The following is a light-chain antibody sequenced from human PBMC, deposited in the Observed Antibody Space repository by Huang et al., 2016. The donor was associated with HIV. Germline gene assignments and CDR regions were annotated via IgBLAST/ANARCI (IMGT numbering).Light chain of an antibody. CDR3: QQYGSSPLT. V-gene: IGKV3-20*01. Sequence: EIVLTQSPGTLSLSPGERATRSCRASQSVRSSYLAWYQQKPGQSPRLLIFGASNRATAIPDRFSGSGSATDFTLTISRLEPEDFAVYYCQQYGSSPLTFGGGTKVEIK. CDR1: QSVRSSY. CDR2: GAS. J-gene: IGKJ4*01.